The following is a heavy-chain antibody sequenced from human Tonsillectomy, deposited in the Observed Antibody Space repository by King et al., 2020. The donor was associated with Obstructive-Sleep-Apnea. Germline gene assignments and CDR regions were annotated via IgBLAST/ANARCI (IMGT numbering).Heavy chain of an antibody. Sequence: VQLQESGPGLVKPSQTLSLTCTVSGGSISSGDYYWSWIRQPPGKGLEWIGYIYYSGSTYYNPSLKSRVTISVDTAKNQFSLKLSSVTAADTAVYYCASGDCSSTSCYVNDYWGQGTLVTVSS. CDR3: ASGDCSSTSCYVNDY. V-gene: IGHV4-30-4*01. CDR2: IYYSGST. J-gene: IGHJ4*02. CDR1: GGSISSGDYY. D-gene: IGHD2-2*01.